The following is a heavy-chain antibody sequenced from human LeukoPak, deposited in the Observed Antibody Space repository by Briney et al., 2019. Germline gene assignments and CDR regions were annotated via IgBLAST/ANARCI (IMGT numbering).Heavy chain of an antibody. J-gene: IGHJ5*02. CDR2: TFYTGAT. D-gene: IGHD1-1*01. CDR1: GGSIRSHH. V-gene: IGHV4-59*11. Sequence: PAETLSLTCTVSGGSIRSHHWTWIRQAPGKGLEWIGYTFYTGATYYNPSLRSRVTISIDTSKNQFSLKVTSVTTADTAVYYCAKRDRGGWFDPWGQGTLATVSS. CDR3: AKRDRGGWFDP.